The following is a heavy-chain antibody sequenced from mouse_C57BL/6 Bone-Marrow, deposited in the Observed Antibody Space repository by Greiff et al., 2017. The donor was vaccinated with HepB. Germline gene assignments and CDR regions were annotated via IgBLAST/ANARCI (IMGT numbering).Heavy chain of an antibody. Sequence: EVKLVESGGGLVKPGGSLKLSCAASGFTFSSYAMSWVRQTPEKRLEWVATISDGGSYTYYPDNVKGRFTISRDNAKNNLYLQMSHLKSEDTAMYYCARDTFNWYFDYWGQGTTLTVSS. V-gene: IGHV5-4*01. D-gene: IGHD4-1*02. CDR2: ISDGGSYT. CDR1: GFTFSSYA. J-gene: IGHJ2*01. CDR3: ARDTFNWYFDY.